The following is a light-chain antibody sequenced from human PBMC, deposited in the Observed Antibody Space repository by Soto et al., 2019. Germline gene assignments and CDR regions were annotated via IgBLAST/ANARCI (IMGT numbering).Light chain of an antibody. CDR1: RSNIGNNF. J-gene: IGLJ2*01. Sequence: QSVLTQPPSVSAAPGQKVTISCSGSRSNIGNNFVSWYQQLPGTAPKLLIYDNNKRPSGIPDRFSGSKSGTSATLGITGLQTGDEADYYCETWDNSLSAYVVFGGGTKLTVL. CDR3: ETWDNSLSAYVV. CDR2: DNN. V-gene: IGLV1-51*01.